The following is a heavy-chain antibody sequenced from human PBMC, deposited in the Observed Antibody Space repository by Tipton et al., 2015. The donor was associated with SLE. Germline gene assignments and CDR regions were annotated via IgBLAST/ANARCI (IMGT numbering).Heavy chain of an antibody. CDR2: IYYSGST. D-gene: IGHD6-19*01. CDR1: GGSISSYY. J-gene: IGHJ2*01. CDR3: ARERVAVAATPWYFDL. V-gene: IGHV4-59*01. Sequence: TLSLTCTVSGGSISSYYWSWIRQPPGKGLEWIGYIYYSGSTNYNPSLKSRVTISVDTSKNQFSLKLSSVTAAGTAVYYCARERVAVAATPWYFDLWGRGTLVTVSS.